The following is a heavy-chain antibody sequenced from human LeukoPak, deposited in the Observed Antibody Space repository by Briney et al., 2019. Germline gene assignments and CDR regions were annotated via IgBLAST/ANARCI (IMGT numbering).Heavy chain of an antibody. CDR1: GGSFSGYY. Sequence: SETLSLTCAVYGGSFSGYYWSWIRQPPGKGPEWLGEINHSGSTNYNPSLKSRVAISVDTSKKQFSLKLSSVTAADTAVYYCVTYYFDSSGPKKNYWGQGTLVTVSS. D-gene: IGHD3-22*01. J-gene: IGHJ4*02. CDR3: VTYYFDSSGPKKNY. CDR2: INHSGST. V-gene: IGHV4-34*01.